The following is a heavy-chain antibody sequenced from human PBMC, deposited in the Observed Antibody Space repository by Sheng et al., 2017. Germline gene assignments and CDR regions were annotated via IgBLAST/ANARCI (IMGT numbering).Heavy chain of an antibody. Sequence: QVQLQESGPGLVKPSGTLSLTCVVSGGSISSYSWWSWVRQPPGKGLEWIGESSHSGRTNYNPSLKSRVTISVDKYASQFTLQLNSVAAADTAIYYCATLAVAGXVFDVWGQGTMVSVSS. V-gene: IGHV4-4*02. D-gene: IGHD6-19*01. CDR3: ATLAVAGXVFDV. CDR2: SSHSGRT. CDR1: GGSISSYSW. J-gene: IGHJ3*01.